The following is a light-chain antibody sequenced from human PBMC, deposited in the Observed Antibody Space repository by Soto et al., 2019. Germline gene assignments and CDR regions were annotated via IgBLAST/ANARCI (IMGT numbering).Light chain of an antibody. Sequence: DIQMTQSPSSLSASVGDRVTITCRASQSISSYLNWYQQKPGKAPNVLIYAASSLQSGVPSRFSGCGSGTDFTLTISNLQPEDFATYYCQQSYSFGQGTKVEI. V-gene: IGKV1-39*01. CDR2: AAS. CDR1: QSISSY. J-gene: IGKJ1*01. CDR3: QQSYS.